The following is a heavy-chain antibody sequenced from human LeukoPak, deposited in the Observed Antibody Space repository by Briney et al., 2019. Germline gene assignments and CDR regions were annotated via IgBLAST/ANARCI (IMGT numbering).Heavy chain of an antibody. Sequence: PSETLSLTCAVYGGSFSGYYWSWIRQPPGKGLEWIGEINHSGSTNYNPSLKSRVTISVDTSKNQFSLKLSSVTAADTAVYYCARGRGNSYSYCDYWGQGTLVTVSS. D-gene: IGHD5-18*01. CDR3: ARGRGNSYSYCDY. CDR2: INHSGST. J-gene: IGHJ4*02. CDR1: GGSFSGYY. V-gene: IGHV4-34*01.